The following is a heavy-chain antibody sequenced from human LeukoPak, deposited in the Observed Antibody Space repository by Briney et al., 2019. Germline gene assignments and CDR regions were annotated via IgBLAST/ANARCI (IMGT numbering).Heavy chain of an antibody. Sequence: GASLKVSCKVSGYTLTELSMRWVREAPGKRLEGIGRFDPEDGETIYAQKFQGRVSMTEDTSTDTAYMDLSSLRSEDTAMYYCATVVAAATFDYWGQGTLVTVSS. CDR1: GYTLTELS. CDR3: ATVVAAATFDY. CDR2: FDPEDGET. D-gene: IGHD6-25*01. V-gene: IGHV1-24*01. J-gene: IGHJ4*02.